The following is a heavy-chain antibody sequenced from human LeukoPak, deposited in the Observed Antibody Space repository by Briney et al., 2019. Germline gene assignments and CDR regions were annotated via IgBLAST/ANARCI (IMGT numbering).Heavy chain of an antibody. Sequence: GGSLRLSCAASGFTFSSYAMHWVRQAPGKGLEWVAVISYDGSNKYYADSVKGRFTISRDNSKNTLYLQMNSLRAEDTAVYYCASMGGVPAAMLVRYYYYMDVWGKGTTVTVSS. CDR2: ISYDGSNK. CDR3: ASMGGVPAAMLVRYYYYMDV. J-gene: IGHJ6*03. V-gene: IGHV3-30*04. D-gene: IGHD2-2*01. CDR1: GFTFSSYA.